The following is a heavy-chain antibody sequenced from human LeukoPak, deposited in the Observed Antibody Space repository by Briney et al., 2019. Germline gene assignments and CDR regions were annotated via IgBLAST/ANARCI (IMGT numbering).Heavy chain of an antibody. CDR3: ARGPRLDFWSGYSDY. CDR2: IIPIFGTA. Sequence: ASVKVSCKASGGTFSSYAISWVRQAPGQGLEWMGGIIPIFGTANYAQKFQGRVTITADESTSTAYMELSSLRSEDTAVYYCARGPRLDFWSGYSDYWGQGTLVTVSS. CDR1: GGTFSSYA. V-gene: IGHV1-69*13. D-gene: IGHD3-3*01. J-gene: IGHJ4*02.